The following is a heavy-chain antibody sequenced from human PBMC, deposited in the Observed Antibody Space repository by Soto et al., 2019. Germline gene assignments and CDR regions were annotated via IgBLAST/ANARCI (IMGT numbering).Heavy chain of an antibody. CDR3: ARGVGSTSPNSKNAFDI. CDR2: INHSGST. Sequence: QVQLQQWGAGLLKPSETLSLTCAVYGGSFSGYYWSWIRQPPGKGLEWIGEINHSGSTNYNPSLKRRVTISVDTSKNQFSLKLSSVTAADTAVYYCARGVGSTSPNSKNAFDIWGQGTMVTVSS. V-gene: IGHV4-34*01. J-gene: IGHJ3*02. CDR1: GGSFSGYY. D-gene: IGHD2-2*01.